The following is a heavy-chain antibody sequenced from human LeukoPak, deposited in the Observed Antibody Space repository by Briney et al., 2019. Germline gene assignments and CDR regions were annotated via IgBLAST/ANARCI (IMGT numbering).Heavy chain of an antibody. D-gene: IGHD1-14*01. CDR1: GFTFSSSA. Sequence: GGSLRLSCAASGFTFSSSAMHWVRQAPGKGLEYVSAISSNGGTTYYANSVKGRFTISRDNSKNTLYLQMGSLRAEDMAVYYCTTLRGYWGQGTLVTVSS. CDR3: TTLRGY. CDR2: ISSNGGTT. J-gene: IGHJ4*02. V-gene: IGHV3-64*01.